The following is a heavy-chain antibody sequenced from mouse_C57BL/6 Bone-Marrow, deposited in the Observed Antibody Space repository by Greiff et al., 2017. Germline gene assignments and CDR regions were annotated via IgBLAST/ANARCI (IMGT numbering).Heavy chain of an antibody. D-gene: IGHD1-1*01. Sequence: VKLQQPGAELVKPGASVKLSCKASGYTFTSYWMHWVKQRPGQGLEWIGMIHPTSGSPNYNEKFKSKATLTVDKSSSTAYMQLSSLTSEDSAVXDCARRDYGSSWYFDVWGTGTTVTVSS. CDR1: GYTFTSYW. V-gene: IGHV1-64*01. CDR2: IHPTSGSP. CDR3: ARRDYGSSWYFDV. J-gene: IGHJ1*03.